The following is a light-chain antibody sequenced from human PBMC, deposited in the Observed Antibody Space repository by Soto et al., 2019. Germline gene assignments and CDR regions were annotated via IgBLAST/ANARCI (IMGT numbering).Light chain of an antibody. CDR1: RSNIGGGYD. J-gene: IGLJ2*01. CDR3: QAFDSSLTGFEV. V-gene: IGLV1-40*01. CDR2: GNN. Sequence: QSVLTQPPSVSGAPGQRVTISCTGSRSNIGGGYDVHWYHQLPGTAPKLLIYGNNNRPSGVPDRFSGSKSGTSASLAITGLQADDEAVYYCQAFDSSLTGFEVFGGGTKLTVL.